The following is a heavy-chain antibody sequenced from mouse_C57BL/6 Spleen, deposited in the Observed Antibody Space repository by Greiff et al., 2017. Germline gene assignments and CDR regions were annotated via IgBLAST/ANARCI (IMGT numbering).Heavy chain of an antibody. D-gene: IGHD2-1*01. CDR1: GYTFTDYY. Sequence: EVQLQQSGPELVKPGASVKISCKASGYTFTDYYMNWVKQSHGKSLEWIGDINPNNGGTSYNQKFKGKATLTVDKSSSTAYMELRSLTSEDSAVYYCARWGYYGNHPFAYWGQGTLVTVSA. V-gene: IGHV1-26*01. J-gene: IGHJ3*01. CDR3: ARWGYYGNHPFAY. CDR2: INPNNGGT.